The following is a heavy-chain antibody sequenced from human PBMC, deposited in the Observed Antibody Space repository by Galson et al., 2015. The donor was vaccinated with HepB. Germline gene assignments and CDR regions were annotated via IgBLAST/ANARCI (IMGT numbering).Heavy chain of an antibody. Sequence: SVKVSCKASGGTFSSYAISWVRQAPGQGLEWMGGIIPIFGTANYAQKFQGRVTITADESTSTAYMELSSLRSEDTAVYYCASGWNYFHYYYYMDVWGKGTTVTVSS. J-gene: IGHJ6*03. CDR2: IIPIFGTA. V-gene: IGHV1-69*13. D-gene: IGHD1-7*01. CDR1: GGTFSSYA. CDR3: ASGWNYFHYYYYMDV.